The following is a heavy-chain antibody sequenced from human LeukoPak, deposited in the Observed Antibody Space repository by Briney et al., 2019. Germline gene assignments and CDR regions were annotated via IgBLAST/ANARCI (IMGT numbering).Heavy chain of an antibody. CDR1: GGSISTYS. CDR2: IYHSGST. J-gene: IGHJ4*02. Sequence: SETLSLTCTVSGGSISTYSWSWIRQPPGKGLEWIGYIYHSGSTYYNPSLKSRVTISVDRSKNQFSLKLSSVTAADTAVYYCARNYYGSGSYVFDYWGQGTLVTVSS. CDR3: ARNYYGSGSYVFDY. D-gene: IGHD3-10*01. V-gene: IGHV4-30-2*01.